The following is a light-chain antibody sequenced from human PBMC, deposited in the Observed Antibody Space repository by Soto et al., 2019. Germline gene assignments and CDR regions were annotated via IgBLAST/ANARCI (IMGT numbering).Light chain of an antibody. CDR1: QSVSSSY. CDR2: GAS. CDR3: EHYNSYGT. J-gene: IGKJ1*01. Sequence: EIVLTQSPGTLSLSPGERATRSCRASQSVSSSYLAWYQQKPGQAPTPLLYGASRRATGIPHRFSHSGSGTDFTLNISSLQPDDFATYYCEHYNSYGTFGQGTKVDNK. V-gene: IGKV3-20*01.